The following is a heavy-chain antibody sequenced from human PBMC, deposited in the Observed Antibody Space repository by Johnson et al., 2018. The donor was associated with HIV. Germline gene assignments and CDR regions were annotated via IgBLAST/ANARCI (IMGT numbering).Heavy chain of an antibody. Sequence: VQLVESGGGLIQPGGSLRLSCAASGFTVSSNYMSWVRQAPGKGLEWVSVISWNSGSVAYADSVKGLLTISRDNAKNSLFLHMNSLRAEYTALYYCTTPFHRHDAFDIWGQGTMVTVSS. J-gene: IGHJ3*02. V-gene: IGHV3-53*01. CDR1: GFTVSSNY. CDR2: ISWNSGSV. D-gene: IGHD1-14*01. CDR3: TTPFHRHDAFDI.